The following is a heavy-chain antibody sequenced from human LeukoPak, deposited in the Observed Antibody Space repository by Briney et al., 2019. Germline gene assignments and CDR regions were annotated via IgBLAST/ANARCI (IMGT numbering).Heavy chain of an antibody. CDR3: ARGGGYYGIDY. CDR2: ISSSSSYT. D-gene: IGHD1-26*01. V-gene: IGHV3-11*06. Sequence: GGSLRLSCAASGFTFSDYYMSWIRQAPGKGLEWVSYISSSSSYTNYADSVKGRFTISRDNAKNSLYLQMNSLRSEDTAIYYCARGGGYYGIDYWGQGTLVTVSS. CDR1: GFTFSDYY. J-gene: IGHJ4*02.